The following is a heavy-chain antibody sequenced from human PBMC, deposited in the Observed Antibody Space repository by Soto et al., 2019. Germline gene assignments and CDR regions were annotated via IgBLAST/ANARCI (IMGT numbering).Heavy chain of an antibody. D-gene: IGHD2-2*01. CDR3: ARSHVVPAAMLSGKARESLYYYYYMDV. Sequence: ASVKVSCKASGYTFTGYYMHWVRQAPGQGLEWMGWINPNSGGTNYAQKFQGWVTMTRDTSISTAYMELSRLRSDDTAVYYCARSHVVPAAMLSGKARESLYYYYYMDVWGKGTTVTVSS. V-gene: IGHV1-2*04. J-gene: IGHJ6*03. CDR1: GYTFTGYY. CDR2: INPNSGGT.